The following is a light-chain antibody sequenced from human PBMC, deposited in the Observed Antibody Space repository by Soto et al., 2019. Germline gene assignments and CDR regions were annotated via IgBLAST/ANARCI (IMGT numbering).Light chain of an antibody. Sequence: QAVVTQEPSLTVSPGGTVTLTCGSSTGAVTNGHYPYWFQQKPGQAPRTLIYDTTNRHSWTPARFSGSLLGGKAALTLSGAQSEDEDEYYCLLSYNGPYVFGTGTKVTVL. V-gene: IGLV7-46*01. J-gene: IGLJ1*01. CDR1: TGAVTNGHY. CDR2: DTT. CDR3: LLSYNGPYV.